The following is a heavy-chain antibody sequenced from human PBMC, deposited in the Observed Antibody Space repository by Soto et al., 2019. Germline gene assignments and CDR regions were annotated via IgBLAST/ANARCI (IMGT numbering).Heavy chain of an antibody. D-gene: IGHD3-16*02. J-gene: IGHJ4*02. CDR2: ISGSGGST. V-gene: IGHV3-23*01. CDR1: GFTFSSYA. Sequence: GGSLRLSCAASGFTFSSYAMSWGRQAPGKGLEWVSAISGSGGSTYSADSVKGWFTISRDNSRNTLYLTMNSRRAEDTAVDYGAKDLRTFGGFIASYYFDYWGQGTLVTVSS. CDR3: AKDLRTFGGFIASYYFDY.